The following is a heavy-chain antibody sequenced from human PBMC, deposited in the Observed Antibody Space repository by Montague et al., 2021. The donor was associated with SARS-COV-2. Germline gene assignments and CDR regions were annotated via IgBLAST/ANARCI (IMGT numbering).Heavy chain of an antibody. Sequence: TLSLTCTVSGGSISSGGYYWSWIRQHPGKGLEWIGYIYYSGSTYYNPSLKGRVTISVDTSKNQFSLKLTSVAAADTAVYYCARLGDGVVPSPILGVGPYYSYYYMDVWGKGTTVTVSS. V-gene: IGHV4-31*03. J-gene: IGHJ6*03. CDR2: IYYSGST. D-gene: IGHD3-10*01. CDR1: GGSISSGGYY. CDR3: ARLGDGVVPSPILGVGPYYSYYYMDV.